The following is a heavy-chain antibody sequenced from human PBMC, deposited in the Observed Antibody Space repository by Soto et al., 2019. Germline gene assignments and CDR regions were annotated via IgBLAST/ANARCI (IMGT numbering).Heavy chain of an antibody. D-gene: IGHD3-3*01. Sequence: SETLSLTCAVYGGSFSGYYWSWFRQPPGKGLEWIGEINHSGSTNYNPSLKSRVTISVDTPKNQFLLYVSSVTAAVNALYYCAAYYFWSGYYKAPFDYWGQGTLVTVSS. J-gene: IGHJ4*02. CDR1: GGSFSGYY. V-gene: IGHV4-34*01. CDR2: INHSGST. CDR3: AAYYFWSGYYKAPFDY.